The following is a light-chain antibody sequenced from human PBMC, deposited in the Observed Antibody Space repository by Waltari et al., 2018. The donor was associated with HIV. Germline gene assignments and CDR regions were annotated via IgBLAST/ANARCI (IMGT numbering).Light chain of an antibody. J-gene: IGLJ1*01. CDR1: TSNIGGNT. Sequence: QSVLAQPPSASGTPGQRVTIPCSGSTSNIGGNTVSWYQQLPGTAPKLLIYSNKQRPSGVPDRFSGSTSGTSASLVISGLQSEDEADYYCAAWDDSLKGGAFGPGTNVTVL. V-gene: IGLV1-44*01. CDR3: AAWDDSLKGGA. CDR2: SNK.